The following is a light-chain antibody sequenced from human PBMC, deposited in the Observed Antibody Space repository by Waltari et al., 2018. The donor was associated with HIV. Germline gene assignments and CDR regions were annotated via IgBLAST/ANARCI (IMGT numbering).Light chain of an antibody. CDR2: KSD. J-gene: IGLJ3*02. CDR3: ESADDSGDHWV. V-gene: IGLV3-25*03. Sequence: SYELTQPPSVSVSPGQTARITCSGDALPKQFAYWYQQKAGQAPLMVIYKSDKRPSGIPDRVSGSMSGTTVTLIISGVQPEDEADYYCESADDSGDHWVFGGGTKLSVL. CDR1: ALPKQF.